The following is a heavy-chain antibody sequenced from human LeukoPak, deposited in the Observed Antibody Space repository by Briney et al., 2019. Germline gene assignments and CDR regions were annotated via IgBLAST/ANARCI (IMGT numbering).Heavy chain of an antibody. CDR3: ARGTEDFDY. CDR2: INNSGGST. V-gene: IGHV3-23*01. D-gene: IGHD1-1*01. Sequence: TGGSLRLSCAASGSTFRNYAMSWVRQAPGKGLEWVSTINNSGGSTYYADSVKGRFTISRDNAKNSLYLQMTSLRGDDTAVYYCARGTEDFDYWGQGTLVTVSS. J-gene: IGHJ4*02. CDR1: GSTFRNYA.